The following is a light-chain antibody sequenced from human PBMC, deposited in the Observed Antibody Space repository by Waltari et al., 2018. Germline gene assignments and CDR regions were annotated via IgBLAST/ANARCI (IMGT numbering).Light chain of an antibody. Sequence: SYELTQPPSVSVSPGQTARITCSGDALPTRYAHWYQHKPGQDPVMVIYKDSERPSGIPERFSGSSSGTTVTLTITGVQAEDEADYHCQSTDTSDSVVFGGGTKLTVL. CDR3: QSTDTSDSVV. CDR2: KDS. CDR1: ALPTRY. J-gene: IGLJ2*01. V-gene: IGLV3-25*03.